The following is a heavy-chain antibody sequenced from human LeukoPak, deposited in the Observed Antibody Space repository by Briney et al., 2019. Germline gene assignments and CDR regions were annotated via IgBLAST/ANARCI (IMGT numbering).Heavy chain of an antibody. CDR3: ARGRYSESRYYYAWSY. CDR2: INPSGGST. CDR1: GYTFTSYG. Sequence: ASVKVSCKASGYTFTSYGISWVRQAPGQGLEWMGIINPSGGSTSYAQKFQGRVTMTRDTSTSTVYMELSSLRSEDTAVYYRARGRYSESRYYYAWSYWGQGTLVTVSS. J-gene: IGHJ4*02. D-gene: IGHD3-22*01. V-gene: IGHV1-46*01.